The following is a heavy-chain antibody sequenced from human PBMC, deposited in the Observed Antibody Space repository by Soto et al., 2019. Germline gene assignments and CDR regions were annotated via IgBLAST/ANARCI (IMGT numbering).Heavy chain of an antibody. Sequence: QVQLQESGPGLVKPSQTLSLTCTVSGGSISSGGYYWSWIRQHPGKGLEWIGYIYYSGSTYYNPSLKSRVTISVDTSKNQFSLKLSSVTAADTAVYYCARMARVGYSYGYPWFDPWGQGTLVTVSS. CDR1: GGSISSGGYY. CDR2: IYYSGST. J-gene: IGHJ5*02. CDR3: ARMARVGYSYGYPWFDP. D-gene: IGHD5-18*01. V-gene: IGHV4-31*03.